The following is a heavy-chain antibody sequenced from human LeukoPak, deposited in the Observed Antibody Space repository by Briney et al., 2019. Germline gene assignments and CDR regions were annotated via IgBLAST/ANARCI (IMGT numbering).Heavy chain of an antibody. V-gene: IGHV3-23*01. D-gene: IGHD2-2*02. CDR1: GFSFSNYA. Sequence: GGSLRLSCAASGFSFSNYALNWVRQAPGKGLEWVSGISNSGGTTYYADSVKGRFTISRDNSKNTLYLQMNSLRAEDTAVYYCAKSGSSSTSCYSILSGWLDPWGQGTLVTVSS. CDR3: AKSGSSSTSCYSILSGWLDP. J-gene: IGHJ5*02. CDR2: ISNSGGTT.